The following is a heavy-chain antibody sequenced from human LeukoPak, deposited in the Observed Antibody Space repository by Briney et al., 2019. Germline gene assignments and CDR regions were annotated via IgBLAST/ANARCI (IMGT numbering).Heavy chain of an antibody. V-gene: IGHV4-34*01. CDR2: INHIGLT. D-gene: IGHD3-10*01. Sequence: KASETLSLTCAVDGGTFSGYCWTWIRQAPGKGLEWIGEINHIGLTTYAPSVRSRVTMSVDTSKKQFSLSLTSVTAADTAVYYCARGRVRGITNYYTGVDVWGQGTTVSVS. J-gene: IGHJ6*02. CDR1: GGTFSGYC. CDR3: ARGRVRGITNYYTGVDV.